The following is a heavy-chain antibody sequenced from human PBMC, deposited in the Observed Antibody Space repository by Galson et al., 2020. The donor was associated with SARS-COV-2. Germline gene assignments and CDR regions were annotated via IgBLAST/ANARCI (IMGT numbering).Heavy chain of an antibody. CDR1: GASINSDH. CDR2: ISDSGNT. CDR3: ARGAAPIVH. D-gene: IGHD6-25*01. Sequence: ASETLSLTCTVSGASINSDHWSWIRRPPGKGLEWIGYISDSGNTNYNPSLRSRITISLDTSRNEVALKLNSVTAADTAFYYCARGAAPIVHLGQGTLVTVSS. J-gene: IGHJ4*02. V-gene: IGHV4-59*01.